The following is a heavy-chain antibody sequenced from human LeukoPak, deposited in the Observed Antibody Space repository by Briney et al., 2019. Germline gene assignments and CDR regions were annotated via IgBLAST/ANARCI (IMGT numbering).Heavy chain of an antibody. Sequence: SETLSLTCTVSGDSISSSSYYWGWIRQPPGKGMEWIGNIYYSGSTYYNPSLKSRVTISVDTSKNQFSLNLSSVTAADTAIYYCPRNSRDGYNPLDYWGQGTLVTVSS. CDR3: PRNSRDGYNPLDY. CDR2: IYYSGST. J-gene: IGHJ4*02. V-gene: IGHV4-39*01. D-gene: IGHD5-24*01. CDR1: GDSISSSSYY.